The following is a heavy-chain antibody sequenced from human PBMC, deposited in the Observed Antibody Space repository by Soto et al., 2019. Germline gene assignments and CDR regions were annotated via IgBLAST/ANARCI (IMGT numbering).Heavy chain of an antibody. J-gene: IGHJ6*03. D-gene: IGHD3-16*02. V-gene: IGHV5-51*01. CDR2: IYPGDSET. CDR3: VRLTGDYIWGSSRYYYFHMDV. CDR1: GYSFTNYW. Sequence: GESLKISCEASGYSFTNYWIGWVRQMPGKGLEWVGIIYPGDSETRYSPSFEGQATISADKSITTAYLQWSSLKASDTAIYYCVRLTGDYIWGSSRYYYFHMDVWGKGTTVTVSS.